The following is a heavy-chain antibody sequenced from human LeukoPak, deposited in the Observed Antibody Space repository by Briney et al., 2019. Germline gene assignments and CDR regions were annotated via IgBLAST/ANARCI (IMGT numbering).Heavy chain of an antibody. D-gene: IGHD6-6*01. V-gene: IGHV3-64D*09. J-gene: IGHJ4*02. CDR2: INSYGVST. CDR1: GFTFSSYS. Sequence: GGSLRLSCSASGFTFSSYSMHWVRQAPGKGLEYVSSINSYGVSTYYADSVKGRFTISRDNSKNTLYLQMSSLRAEDTAVYYCVKSGNSSLSDVDYWGQGTLVTVSS. CDR3: VKSGNSSLSDVDY.